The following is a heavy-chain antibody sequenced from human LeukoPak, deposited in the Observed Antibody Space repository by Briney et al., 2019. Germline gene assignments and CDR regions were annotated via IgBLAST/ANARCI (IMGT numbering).Heavy chain of an antibody. Sequence: PSETLSLTCTVSGGYISSYYWSWIRQPAGKGLERIRRIYTSGSTNYNPSLKSRVTMSVDTSKNQFSLKLASATAADTAVFYCAREPTKIPSTNLFDFWGQGILVVVSS. CDR3: AREPTKIPSTNLFDF. J-gene: IGHJ4*02. D-gene: IGHD2-8*01. CDR2: IYTSGST. CDR1: GGYISSYY. V-gene: IGHV4-4*07.